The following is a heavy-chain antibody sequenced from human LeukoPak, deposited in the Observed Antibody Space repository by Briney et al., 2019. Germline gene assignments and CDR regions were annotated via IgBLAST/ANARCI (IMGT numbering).Heavy chain of an antibody. Sequence: GGSLRLSCAASGFTFSSYAMHWVRQAPGKGLEWVAVISYDGSNKYYADSVKGRFTISRDNSKNTLYLRMNSLRAEDTAVYYCARDPVLRFLEWLSPFDYGMDVWGQGTTVTVSS. V-gene: IGHV3-30*04. D-gene: IGHD3-3*01. J-gene: IGHJ6*02. CDR3: ARDPVLRFLEWLSPFDYGMDV. CDR1: GFTFSSYA. CDR2: ISYDGSNK.